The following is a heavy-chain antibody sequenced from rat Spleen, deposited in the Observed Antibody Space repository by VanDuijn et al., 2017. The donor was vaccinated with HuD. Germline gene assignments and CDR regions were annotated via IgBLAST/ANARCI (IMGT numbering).Heavy chain of an antibody. CDR2: ITNSAGST. CDR1: GFTFKNYW. CDR3: ASLNYGRYY. D-gene: IGHD1-11*01. J-gene: IGHJ2*01. Sequence: EVQLVESGGGLVQPGRSLKLSCVASGFTFKNYWMTWIRQAPGKGLEWVASITNSAGSTYYPDSVKGRFTISRDTAENTLYLQMGSLRSEDTATYYCASLNYGRYYWGRGVMVTVSS. V-gene: IGHV5-31*01.